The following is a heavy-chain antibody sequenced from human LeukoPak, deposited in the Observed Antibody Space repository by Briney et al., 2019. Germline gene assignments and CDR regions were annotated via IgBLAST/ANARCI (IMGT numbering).Heavy chain of an antibody. D-gene: IGHD3-16*01. CDR1: GFTLSSYS. CDR2: LSVGGGDT. J-gene: IGHJ4*02. CDR3: ARDYTEGITWYYYFDY. V-gene: IGHV3-23*01. Sequence: GGSLRLSCAASGFTLSSYSMSWVRQAPGKGLEWVEALSVGGGDTYYADSVKGRFPISRDISKSTLYLQMNGLRAEDAATYYCARDYTEGITWYYYFDYWGQGTLVSVSS.